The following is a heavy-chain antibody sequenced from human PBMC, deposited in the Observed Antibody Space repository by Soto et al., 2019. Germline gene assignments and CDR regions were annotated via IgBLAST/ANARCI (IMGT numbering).Heavy chain of an antibody. D-gene: IGHD6-13*01. J-gene: IGHJ5*02. CDR3: TRDASRDSSARGWFDP. CDR2: ISINCAYI. Sequence: GGPLRLSFAALESTFRSSTTTWVRQAPGKGLKWVSTISINCAYIYYTDALKGRLTISRANAKNSPTLKVKTRRAGKTAVYYCTRDASRDSSARGWFDPWGQGTLVTVSS. V-gene: IGHV3-21*01. CDR1: ESTFRSST.